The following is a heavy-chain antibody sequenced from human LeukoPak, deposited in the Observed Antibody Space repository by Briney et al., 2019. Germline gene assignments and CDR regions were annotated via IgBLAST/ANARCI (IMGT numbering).Heavy chain of an antibody. J-gene: IGHJ4*02. V-gene: IGHV3-33*08. Sequence: GGSLRLSCAASGFTFTSYGMHWVRQAPGKGLEWVAVMSSSGDLIHYADSVKGRFTISRDNSKNTLYLQMNTLRAEDSAVYYCARDDEFDDYDRRRYTNSLDYWGQGTLVTVSS. CDR2: MSSSGDLI. D-gene: IGHD3-22*01. CDR1: GFTFTSYG. CDR3: ARDDEFDDYDRRRYTNSLDY.